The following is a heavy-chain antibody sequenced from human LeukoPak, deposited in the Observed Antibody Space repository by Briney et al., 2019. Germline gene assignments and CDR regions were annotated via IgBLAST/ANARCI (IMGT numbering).Heavy chain of an antibody. V-gene: IGHV3-21*01. Sequence: GGSLRLSCAASGFTFSSYSMNWVRQAPGKGLEWVSSISSSNSYIYYADSVKGRFTISRDNAKNSLYLQMNSLRAEDTAVYYCARGDSYGTYFDYWGQGTLVPVSS. D-gene: IGHD5-18*01. CDR1: GFTFSSYS. CDR2: ISSSNSYI. J-gene: IGHJ4*02. CDR3: ARGDSYGTYFDY.